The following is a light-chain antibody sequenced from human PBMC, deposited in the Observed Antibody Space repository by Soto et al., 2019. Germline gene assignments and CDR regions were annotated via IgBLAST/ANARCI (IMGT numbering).Light chain of an antibody. CDR2: AAS. CDR1: QVISSY. V-gene: IGKV1-8*01. J-gene: IGKJ2*01. CDR3: QQYYSYPYT. Sequence: AIRMTQSPSSFSASTGDRVTITCRASQVISSYLAWHQQKPGKAPKLLIYAASTLQSGVPSRFSGSGSGTDFTLTLSCLQSEEFATYYCQQYYSYPYTFGQGTKLEIK.